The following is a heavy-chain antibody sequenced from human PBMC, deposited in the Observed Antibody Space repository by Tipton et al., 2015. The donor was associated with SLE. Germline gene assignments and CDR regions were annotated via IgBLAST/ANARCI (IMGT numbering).Heavy chain of an antibody. CDR3: ARNFYMDA. CDR1: GGSISSGDYY. CDR2: FHTSGST. V-gene: IGHV4-61*09. Sequence: TLSLTCTVSGGSISSGDYYWTWIRQPAGKGLEWIGHFHTSGSTNYNPSLESRVTISVDTSKNQFSLKLRSVTAADTAVYYCARNFYMDAWGKGTTVTVSS. J-gene: IGHJ6*03.